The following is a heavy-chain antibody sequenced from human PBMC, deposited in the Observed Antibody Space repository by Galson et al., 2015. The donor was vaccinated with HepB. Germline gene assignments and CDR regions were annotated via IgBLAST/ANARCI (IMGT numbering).Heavy chain of an antibody. J-gene: IGHJ4*02. V-gene: IGHV3-7*01. CDR1: GFTFSSYW. CDR2: IKQDGSEK. CDR3: ASAAGATSLNY. Sequence: SLRLSCAASGFTFSSYWMSWVRQAPGKGLEWVANIKQDGSEKYYVDSVKGRFTISKDNAKNSLYLQMNSLRAEDTAVYYCASAAGATSLNYWGQGTLVTVSS. D-gene: IGHD1-26*01.